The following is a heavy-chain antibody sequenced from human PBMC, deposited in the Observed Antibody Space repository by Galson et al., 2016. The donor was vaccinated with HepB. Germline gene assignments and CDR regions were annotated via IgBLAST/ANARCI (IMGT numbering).Heavy chain of an antibody. CDR1: EFTFDDYA. D-gene: IGHD5-18*01. Sequence: SLRLSCAVSEFTFDDYAMHWVRQAPGKGLEWVSGISWNSGNIDYADSVKGRFTIARDNAKNSLYLQMHSLRAEDTALYYRVKDRAPTLGYSYGYFDSWGQGTLVSVSS. CDR3: VKDRAPTLGYSYGYFDS. J-gene: IGHJ4*02. CDR2: ISWNSGNI. V-gene: IGHV3-9*01.